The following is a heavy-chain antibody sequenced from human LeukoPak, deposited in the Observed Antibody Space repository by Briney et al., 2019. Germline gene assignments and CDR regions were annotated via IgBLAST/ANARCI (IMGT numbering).Heavy chain of an antibody. J-gene: IGHJ4*02. CDR1: GYTLTELS. V-gene: IGHV1-24*01. CDR3: ATIDGHYDSSGY. CDR2: FDPEDGET. Sequence: GASVKVSCKVSGYTLTELSMHWVRQAPGKGLEWMGGFDPEDGETIYAQKFQGRVTMTEDTSTDTAYMELSSLRSEDTAVYYCATIDGHYDSSGYWGQGTLVIVSP. D-gene: IGHD3-22*01.